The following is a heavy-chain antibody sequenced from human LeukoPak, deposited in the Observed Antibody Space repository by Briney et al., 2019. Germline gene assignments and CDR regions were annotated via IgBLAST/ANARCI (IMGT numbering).Heavy chain of an antibody. Sequence: PSETLSLTCTVSGGSISSSSYYWGWIRQPPGKGLEWIGYMYYSGSTNYNPSLKSRVTISLDTPKNQFSLRLNSVTAADTAVYYCARGVAGYGPYDYWGQGTLVTVSS. V-gene: IGHV4-61*05. CDR3: ARGVAGYGPYDY. CDR2: MYYSGST. D-gene: IGHD5-12*01. CDR1: GGSISSSSYY. J-gene: IGHJ4*02.